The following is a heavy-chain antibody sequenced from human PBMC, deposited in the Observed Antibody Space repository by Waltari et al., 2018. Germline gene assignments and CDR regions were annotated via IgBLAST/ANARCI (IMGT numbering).Heavy chain of an antibody. CDR2: IYYDGTT. Sequence: QVQLQESGPGLVKPSQTLSLPCTVSGGSISSGASYWSWIRPHPGKSLEWIGYIYYDGTTYYNPSLRGLATISVDTSKNQFSLKLSSVTAADTAVYYCARALEAARHPRFDPWGQGTLVTVSS. V-gene: IGHV4-31*01. CDR3: ARALEAARHPRFDP. J-gene: IGHJ5*02. D-gene: IGHD2-15*01. CDR1: GGSISSGASY.